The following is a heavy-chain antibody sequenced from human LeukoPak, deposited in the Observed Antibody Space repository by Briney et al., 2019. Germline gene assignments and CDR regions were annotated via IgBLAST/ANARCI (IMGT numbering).Heavy chain of an antibody. D-gene: IGHD6-13*01. CDR2: IIPIFGTA. V-gene: IGHV1-69*13. CDR1: GGTFSSYA. CDR3: ARGGPYSSSWLYDAFDI. J-gene: IGHJ3*02. Sequence: SVKVSCKASGGTFSSYAISWVRQAPGQGLEWMGGIIPIFGTANYAQKFQGRVTITADESTSTDYMELSSLRSEDTAVYYCARGGPYSSSWLYDAFDIWGQGTMVTVSS.